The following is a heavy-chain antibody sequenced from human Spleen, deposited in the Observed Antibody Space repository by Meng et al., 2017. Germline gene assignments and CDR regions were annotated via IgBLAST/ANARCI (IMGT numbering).Heavy chain of an antibody. Sequence: GSLKISCAASGFTVSSNYMSWVRQAPGKGLEWVSVIYSGGSTYYADSVKGRFTISRHNSKNTLYLQMNSLRAEDTAVYYCARVDSGSYFDYWGQGTLVTVSS. CDR1: GFTVSSNY. J-gene: IGHJ4*02. CDR2: IYSGGST. CDR3: ARVDSGSYFDY. D-gene: IGHD1-26*01. V-gene: IGHV3-53*04.